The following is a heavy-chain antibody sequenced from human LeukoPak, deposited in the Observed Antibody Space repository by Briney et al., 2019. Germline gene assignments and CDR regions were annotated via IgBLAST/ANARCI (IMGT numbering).Heavy chain of an antibody. Sequence: SETLSLTCTVSGDSISNSRYSWGWIRQPPGKGLEWIGTTSYSGSAYYNPSLKSRVTISVDTSKNQFSLKLSSVTAADTAVFYCARLRGSYGGDAFDIWGQGTMVTVSS. CDR2: TSYSGSA. J-gene: IGHJ3*02. CDR1: GDSISNSRYS. V-gene: IGHV4-39*01. D-gene: IGHD1-26*01. CDR3: ARLRGSYGGDAFDI.